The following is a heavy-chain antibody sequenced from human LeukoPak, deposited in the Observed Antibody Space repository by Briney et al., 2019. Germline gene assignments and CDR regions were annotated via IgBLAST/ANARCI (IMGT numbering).Heavy chain of an antibody. CDR1: GYPINSNYF. CDR3: ARSSNNWFDP. V-gene: IGHV4-38-2*01. J-gene: IGHJ5*02. Sequence: SETLSLTCAVSGYPINSNYFWGWIRRSPGKGLEWIGSFYHSASTYYNPSLKSRVSVSVDTSKNQFSLKLSSVTAADAAVYYCARSSNNWFDPWGQGTLVTVSS. CDR2: FYHSAST.